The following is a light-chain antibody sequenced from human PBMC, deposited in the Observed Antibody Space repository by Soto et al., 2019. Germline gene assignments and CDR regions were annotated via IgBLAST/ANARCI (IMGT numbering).Light chain of an antibody. CDR2: AAS. CDR3: QQSKSFPLT. J-gene: IGKJ4*01. V-gene: IGKV1-12*01. Sequence: DIHTTKSPSSVSASVGARVTITWGASQDVSSYLAWYQQKPAKAPRLLIFAASSLQSGVPFRFSGSGSGRDFTLTIISLQPEEFAIYNCQQSKSFPLTFGGGTRVDIK. CDR1: QDVSSY.